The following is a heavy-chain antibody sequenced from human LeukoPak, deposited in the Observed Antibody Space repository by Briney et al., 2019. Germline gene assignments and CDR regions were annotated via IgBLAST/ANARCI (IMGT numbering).Heavy chain of an antibody. J-gene: IGHJ4*02. D-gene: IGHD5-12*01. CDR3: AKDSNTGGYSFDS. CDR2: ISWDGGIT. Sequence: SLISWDGGITYYADSVRGRFTISRDNSKHSLSLEMNSLRTEDTALYYCAKDSNTGGYSFDSWGQGTLVTVSS. V-gene: IGHV3-43*01.